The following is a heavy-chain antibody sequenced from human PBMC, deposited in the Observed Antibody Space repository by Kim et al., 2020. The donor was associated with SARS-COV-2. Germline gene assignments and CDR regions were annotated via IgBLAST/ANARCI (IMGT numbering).Heavy chain of an antibody. J-gene: IGHJ6*02. CDR1: GGSISSGGYY. CDR2: IYYSGST. D-gene: IGHD1-1*01. V-gene: IGHV4-31*03. CDR3: ARVPGTSPRYYYYYGMDV. Sequence: SETLSLTCTVSGGSISSGGYYWSWIRQHPGKGLEWIGYIYYSGSTYYNPSLKSRVTISVDTSKNQFSLKLSSVTAADTAVYYCARVPGTSPRYYYYYGMDVWGQGTTVTVSS.